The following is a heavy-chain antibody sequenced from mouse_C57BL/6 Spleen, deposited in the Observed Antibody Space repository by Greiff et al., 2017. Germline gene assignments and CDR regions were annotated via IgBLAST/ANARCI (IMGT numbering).Heavy chain of an antibody. CDR3: TGGVYDGYYDWYFDV. J-gene: IGHJ1*03. CDR1: GFTFSNYW. V-gene: IGHV6-3*01. CDR2: IRLKSDNYAT. D-gene: IGHD2-3*01. Sequence: EVKVEESGGGLVQPGGSMKLSCVASGFTFSNYWMNWVRQSPEKGLEWVAQIRLKSDNYATHYAESVKGRFTISRDDSKSSVYLQMNNLRAEDTGIYYCTGGVYDGYYDWYFDVWGTGTTVTVSS.